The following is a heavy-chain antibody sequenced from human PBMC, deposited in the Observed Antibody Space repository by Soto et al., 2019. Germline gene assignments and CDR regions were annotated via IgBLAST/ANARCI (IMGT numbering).Heavy chain of an antibody. CDR1: GGSIRVYY. CDR2: IYDSGSP. D-gene: IGHD1-26*01. Sequence: QVQLQESGPGQVKPSETLSLKCTISGGSIRVYYWSWIRQPPGQALEWIGYIYDSGSPYYNPSLRRRVIISADTSKNQISLELTSATAADTAVYYCARGVGSSPPRYWGRGTLVTVSS. J-gene: IGHJ4*02. V-gene: IGHV4-59*01. CDR3: ARGVGSSPPRY.